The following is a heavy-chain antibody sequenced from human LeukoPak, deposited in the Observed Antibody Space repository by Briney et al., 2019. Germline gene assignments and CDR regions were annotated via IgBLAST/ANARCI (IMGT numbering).Heavy chain of an antibody. V-gene: IGHV3-7*01. CDR1: GFTFGDYS. CDR2: IKQDGSEK. J-gene: IGHJ6*03. CDR3: ARRGIAVAGTYYYYMDV. D-gene: IGHD6-19*01. Sequence: GGSLRLSCTASGFTFGDYSMSWVRQAPGKGLEWVANIKQDGSEKYYVDSVKGRFTISRDNAKNSLYLQMNSLRAEDTAVYYCARRGIAVAGTYYYYMDVWGKGTTVTVSS.